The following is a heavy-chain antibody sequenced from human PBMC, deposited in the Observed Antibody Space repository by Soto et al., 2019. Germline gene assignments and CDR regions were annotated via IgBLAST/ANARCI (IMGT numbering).Heavy chain of an antibody. CDR2: INHSGST. D-gene: IGHD2-15*01. CDR1: GGSFSGYY. CDR3: ARGGEIVVVVSTTGRYFEY. V-gene: IGHV4-34*01. J-gene: IGHJ4*02. Sequence: QVQLQQWGAGLLKPSETLSLTCAVYGGSFSGYYWTWIRQPPGKGLEWIGEINHSGSTNYNPSRRSRVTISVDTSKNQFSLKLSSVTAADTAVYYCARGGEIVVVVSTTGRYFEYWCQGTLVTVSS.